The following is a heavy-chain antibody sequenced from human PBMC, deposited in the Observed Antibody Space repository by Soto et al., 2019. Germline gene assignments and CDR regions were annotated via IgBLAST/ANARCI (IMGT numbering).Heavy chain of an antibody. Sequence: SETLSLTCTVSGGSISNGGYFWSWIRQHPVKGLEWIGYISTGGSTNYNPSLRSRLTISVDTSKNQFFLNLSSVTAADTAVYYCARVPYDSSGFGYFDYWGQGTLVTVS. CDR2: ISTGGST. CDR3: ARVPYDSSGFGYFDY. CDR1: GGSISNGGYF. J-gene: IGHJ4*02. V-gene: IGHV4-31*03. D-gene: IGHD3-22*01.